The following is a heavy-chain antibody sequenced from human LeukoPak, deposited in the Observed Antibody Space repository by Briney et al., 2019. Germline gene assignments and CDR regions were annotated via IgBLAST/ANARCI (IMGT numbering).Heavy chain of an antibody. CDR3: VRGRGYSGYDPFDF. J-gene: IGHJ4*02. D-gene: IGHD5-12*01. Sequence: GGSLRPSCAASGFTVSSNYMSWVRQAPGKGLEWVSVIYSGGSTYYADSVKGRFTISRDNSKNTLYLQMNSLRAEDTAVYYCVRGRGYSGYDPFDFWGQGALVTVSS. V-gene: IGHV3-53*01. CDR1: GFTVSSNY. CDR2: IYSGGST.